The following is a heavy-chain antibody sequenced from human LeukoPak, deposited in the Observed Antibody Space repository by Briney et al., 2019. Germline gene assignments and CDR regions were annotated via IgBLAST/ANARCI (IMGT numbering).Heavy chain of an antibody. J-gene: IGHJ5*02. CDR1: GYTLTGNY. CDR2: FNPNSGGT. D-gene: IGHD2-15*01. Sequence: ASVKVSCKAAGYTLTGNYMFWWEQALDQGLEWRGRFNPNSGGTNYAQKFQGRVTMTRDTSISTAYMELSRLRSDDTAVYYCARGYCSGGSCYSVENWFDPWGQGTLVTVSS. V-gene: IGHV1-2*06. CDR3: ARGYCSGGSCYSVENWFDP.